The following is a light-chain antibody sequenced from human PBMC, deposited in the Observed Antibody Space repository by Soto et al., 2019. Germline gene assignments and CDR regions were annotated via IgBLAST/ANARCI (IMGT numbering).Light chain of an antibody. V-gene: IGKV3-11*01. J-gene: IGKJ5*01. CDR3: LQHNSYPIT. CDR2: DAS. Sequence: EIVLTQSPATLSLSPGERATLSCRASQSVSSYLAWYQQKPGQAPRLLIYDASNRATGIPARFSGSGSGTEFTLTISSLQPEDFATYYCLQHNSYPITFGQGTRLEIK. CDR1: QSVSSY.